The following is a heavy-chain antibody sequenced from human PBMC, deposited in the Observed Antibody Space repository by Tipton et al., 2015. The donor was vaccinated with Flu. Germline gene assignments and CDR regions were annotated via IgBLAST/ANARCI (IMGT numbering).Heavy chain of an antibody. CDR2: ISAYNGNT. Sequence: QLVQSGAEVKKPGASVKVSCKASGYTFATYGISWVRLAPGQGLEWMAWISAYNGNTNSAQKFQGRVTMTTDTSTSTAYMELRSLGSDDTAVYYCARDGSFVYYDTRGSKTHYFNFGLDVGGQGTTVPVSS. CDR3: ARDGSFVYYDTRGSKTHYFNFGLDV. CDR1: GYTFATYG. J-gene: IGHJ6*02. V-gene: IGHV1-18*01. D-gene: IGHD3-22*01.